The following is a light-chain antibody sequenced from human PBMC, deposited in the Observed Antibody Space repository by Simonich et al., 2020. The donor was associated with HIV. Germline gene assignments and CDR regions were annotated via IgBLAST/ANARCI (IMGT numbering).Light chain of an antibody. Sequence: DIVMTQSPDSLAVSLGERATINCKSSPMVLYSSNNKNYLAWYQQKPGQPPKLLIYWASTRESGVPDRFSGSGSGTDFTLTISSLQAEDVAVYYCQQYYSTPYTFGQGTKLEIK. J-gene: IGKJ2*01. CDR3: QQYYSTPYT. V-gene: IGKV4-1*01. CDR2: WAS. CDR1: PMVLYSSNNKNY.